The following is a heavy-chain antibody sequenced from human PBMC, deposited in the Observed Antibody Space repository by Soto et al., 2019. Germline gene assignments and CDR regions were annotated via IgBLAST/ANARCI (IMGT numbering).Heavy chain of an antibody. Sequence: EVQLVESGGGLVQPGGSLRLSCAASGFALSGYWMTWVRQAPGKGLEWVASINPDGTPKYYVDTVKGRLTISRDNAENSMLLQMISPGAADTAVYYRARCESGDWYLGIWGQGTLVTVSS. J-gene: IGHJ4*02. CDR2: INPDGTPK. CDR1: GFALSGYW. CDR3: ARCESGDWYLGI. V-gene: IGHV3-7*03. D-gene: IGHD2-21*02.